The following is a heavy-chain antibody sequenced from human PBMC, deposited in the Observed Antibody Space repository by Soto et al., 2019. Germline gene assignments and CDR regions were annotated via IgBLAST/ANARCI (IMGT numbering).Heavy chain of an antibody. D-gene: IGHD3-10*01. CDR1: GYSFSGYD. CDR3: ARDSGAAVYGEDALDI. J-gene: IGHJ3*02. CDR2: GSTSIRST. Sequence: QGKLVQSGPEVKKPGASVKVSCTASGYSFSGYDITWVRQAPGQGREWMGWGSTSIRSTMYAEKLQGRLTMTTDTSTTTVYMALRGLTSDDTAAYYCARDSGAAVYGEDALDIWGQGTMVRVSS. V-gene: IGHV1-18*04.